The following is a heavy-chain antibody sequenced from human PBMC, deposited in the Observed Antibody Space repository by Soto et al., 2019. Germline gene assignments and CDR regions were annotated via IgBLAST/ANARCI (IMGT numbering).Heavy chain of an antibody. J-gene: IGHJ2*01. CDR3: ASTKYDSSDYYYWYLGL. D-gene: IGHD3-22*01. Sequence: ASVKVSCKASGGTFSSYAISWVRQAPGQGLEWMGGIIPIFGTANYAQKFQGRVTITADESTSTAYMELSSLRSEDTAVYYCASTKYDSSDYYYWYLGLWGRGTLVTVSS. CDR2: IIPIFGTA. CDR1: GGTFSSYA. V-gene: IGHV1-69*13.